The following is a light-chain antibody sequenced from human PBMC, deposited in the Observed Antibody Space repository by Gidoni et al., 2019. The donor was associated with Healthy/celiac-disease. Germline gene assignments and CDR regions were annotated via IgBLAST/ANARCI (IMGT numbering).Light chain of an antibody. J-gene: IGLJ1*01. CDR2: EVR. Sequence: QSDLTQPASVSGSPGQSITISCTGTSSDLGGYNYVSWYQQHPGKAPKLMIYEVRKRPSGVSNRFSGSKSGNTASLTISGLQAEDEADYYCSSYTSSSTYVFGTGTKVTVL. CDR1: SSDLGGYNY. V-gene: IGLV2-14*01. CDR3: SSYTSSSTYV.